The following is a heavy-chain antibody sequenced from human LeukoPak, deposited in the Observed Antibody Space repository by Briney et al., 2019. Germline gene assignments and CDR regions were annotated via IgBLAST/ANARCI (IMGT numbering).Heavy chain of an antibody. CDR1: GGSISSYY. CDR2: IYTSGST. J-gene: IGHJ5*02. V-gene: IGHV4-4*07. Sequence: SETLSLTCTVSGGSISSYYWSWIRQPAGKGLEWIGRIYTSGSTNYNPSLKSRVTMSVDTSKNQFSLKLSSVTAADTAVYYCARVKYSYGPSNWFDPWGQGTLVTVSS. D-gene: IGHD5-18*01. CDR3: ARVKYSYGPSNWFDP.